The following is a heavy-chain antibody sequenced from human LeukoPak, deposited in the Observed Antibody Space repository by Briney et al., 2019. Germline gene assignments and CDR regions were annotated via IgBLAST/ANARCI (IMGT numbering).Heavy chain of an antibody. J-gene: IGHJ6*02. CDR1: GFTFSSYW. CDR2: IKQDGSEK. D-gene: IGHD1-26*01. CDR3: ARDQRVWERLYHYYYGMDV. Sequence: PGGSLRLSCAASGFTFSSYWMSWVRQAPGKGLEWVANIKQDGSEKYYVDSVKGRFTISRDNAKNSLYLQMNSLRAEDTAVYYCARDQRVWERLYHYYYGMDVWGQGTTVTVSS. V-gene: IGHV3-7*01.